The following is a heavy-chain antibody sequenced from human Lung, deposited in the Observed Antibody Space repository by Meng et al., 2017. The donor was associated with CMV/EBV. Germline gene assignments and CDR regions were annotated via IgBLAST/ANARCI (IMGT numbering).Heavy chain of an antibody. V-gene: IGHV4-61*01. CDR3: ARGGGTTVAPTLDY. Sequence: GGSVSSGSYSWRWIRQPPGKTLDWIGYIYYSGSTTYHSSLKGRVIISADTSKNQFSLKLSSVTAADTAVYYCARGGGTTVAPTLDYWGQGTLVTVSS. CDR1: GGSVSSGSYS. D-gene: IGHD4-23*01. J-gene: IGHJ4*02. CDR2: IYYSGST.